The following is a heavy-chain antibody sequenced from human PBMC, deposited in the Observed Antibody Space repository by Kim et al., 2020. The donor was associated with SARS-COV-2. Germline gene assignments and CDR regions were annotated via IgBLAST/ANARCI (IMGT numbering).Heavy chain of an antibody. J-gene: IGHJ4*02. Sequence: TYNPSLQSRVTISVDTSKNQFSLKLSSVTAADTAVYYCARGGYNPFLFDYWGQGTLVTVSS. V-gene: IGHV4-59*09. CDR3: ARGGYNPFLFDY. D-gene: IGHD5-12*01.